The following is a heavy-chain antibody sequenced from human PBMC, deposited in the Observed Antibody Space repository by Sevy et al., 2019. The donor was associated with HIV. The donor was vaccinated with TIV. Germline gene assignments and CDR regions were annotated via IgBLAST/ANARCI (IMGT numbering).Heavy chain of an antibody. D-gene: IGHD2-15*01. CDR1: GXXLXXXX. J-gene: IGHJ1*01. CDR3: XTTKDYXXXXXXXXXX. V-gene: IGHV1-24*01. Sequence: ASVKVSCXXSGXXLXXXXXHWVRLXXXKGLXXXGSFDPXXXXKIYAQKFQGRVTMTEDTSTDTAYMELSSLRSXDTAVYYCXTTKDYXXXXXXXXXXWGQXTLVTVSS. CDR2: FDPXXXXK.